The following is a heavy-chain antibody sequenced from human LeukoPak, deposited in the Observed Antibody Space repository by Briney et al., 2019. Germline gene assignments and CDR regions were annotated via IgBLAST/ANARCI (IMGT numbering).Heavy chain of an antibody. CDR1: GFTFGDYA. D-gene: IGHD5-18*01. CDR2: IRSKDYGGTT. CDR3: TRVVHGYSYGSGDY. Sequence: GGSLRLSCTASGFTFGDYAMSWFRQAPGKGLEWVSFIRSKDYGGTTAYAASVNGRFTISRDDSKSIAYLQMNNLQTEDTAVYYCTRVVHGYSYGSGDYWGQGTLVTVSS. J-gene: IGHJ4*02. V-gene: IGHV3-49*03.